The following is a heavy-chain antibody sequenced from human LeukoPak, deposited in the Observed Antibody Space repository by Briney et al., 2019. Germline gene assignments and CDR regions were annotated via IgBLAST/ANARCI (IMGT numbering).Heavy chain of an antibody. V-gene: IGHV4-30-4*01. CDR2: TYYSGST. D-gene: IGHD3-10*01. J-gene: IGHJ4*02. CDR3: ARDAPSYGSGSFAPSPY. Sequence: SQTLSLTCTVSGGSISSGDYYWSWIRQPPGKGLEWIGYTYYSGSTYYNPSLKSRVTISVDTSKNQFSLKLSSVTAADTAVYYCARDAPSYGSGSFAPSPYWGQGTLVTVSS. CDR1: GGSISSGDYY.